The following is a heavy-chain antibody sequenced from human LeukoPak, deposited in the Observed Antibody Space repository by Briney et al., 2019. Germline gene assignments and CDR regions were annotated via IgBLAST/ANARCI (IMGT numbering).Heavy chain of an antibody. CDR3: VRFDYYDSSGYKIAVYFQH. V-gene: IGHV3-74*01. D-gene: IGHD3-22*01. J-gene: IGHJ1*01. CDR1: GFTFSSYW. CDR2: INSDGSST. Sequence: PGGSLRLSCAASGFTFSSYWMHWVRQAPGKGLVWVSRINSDGSSTSYADSVKGRFTISRDNAKNTLYLQMNSLRAEDTAVYYCVRFDYYDSSGYKIAVYFQHWGQGTLVTVSS.